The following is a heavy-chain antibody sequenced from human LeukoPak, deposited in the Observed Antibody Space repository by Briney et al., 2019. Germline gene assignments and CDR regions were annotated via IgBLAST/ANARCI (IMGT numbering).Heavy chain of an antibody. CDR2: IIPIFGTA. D-gene: IGHD2-2*02. Sequence: SVKVSCKASGGTFSSYAISWVRQAPGQGLEWMGGIIPIFGTANYAQKFQGRVTITADESTSTAYMELSSLRSEDTAVYYCARRGIYGSSTSCYKDYYGMDVWGQGTTVTVSS. CDR1: GGTFSSYA. CDR3: ARRGIYGSSTSCYKDYYGMDV. V-gene: IGHV1-69*01. J-gene: IGHJ6*02.